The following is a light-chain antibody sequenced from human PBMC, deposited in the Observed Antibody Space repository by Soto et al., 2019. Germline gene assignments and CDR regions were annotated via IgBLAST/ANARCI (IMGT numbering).Light chain of an antibody. V-gene: IGKV3-20*01. CDR1: QSVSHNY. CDR3: QQYDRSWT. CDR2: GAS. J-gene: IGKJ1*01. Sequence: EIVLTQFPDTLSLSPGERATLSCRASQSVSHNYLAWYQQKPGQSPTLLIYGASSRATGIPDRFSGSGSGTDFILTISRLEPEDFAVYYCQQYDRSWTFGQGTKVDIK.